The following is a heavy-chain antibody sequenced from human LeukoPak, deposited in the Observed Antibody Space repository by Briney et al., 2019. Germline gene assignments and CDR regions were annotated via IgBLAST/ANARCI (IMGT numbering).Heavy chain of an antibody. CDR1: GGSISRNY. CDR2: IYYTGSI. CDR3: ARALGSVGYVYFDY. V-gene: IGHV4-59*01. D-gene: IGHD5-12*01. Sequence: SETLSLTCTVSGGSISRNYWSWIRKPQGKGLQWIGYIYYTGSINYNPSLKSRVTISVDTSKNQFSLRLSSVTAADTAVYYCARALGSVGYVYFDYWGQGTLVTVSS. J-gene: IGHJ4*02.